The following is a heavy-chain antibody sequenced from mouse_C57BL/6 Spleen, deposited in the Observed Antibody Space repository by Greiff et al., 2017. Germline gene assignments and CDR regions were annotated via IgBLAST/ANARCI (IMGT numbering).Heavy chain of an antibody. D-gene: IGHD1-1*01. CDR1: GYAFSSYW. CDR3: ARYETTVVAPNYFDY. CDR2: IYPGDGDT. V-gene: IGHV1-80*01. Sequence: QVHVKQSGAELVKPGASVKISCKASGYAFSSYWMNWVKQRPGKGLEWIGQIYPGDGDTNYNGKFKGKAPLTADKSSSTAYMQLSSLTSEDSAVYFCARYETTVVAPNYFDYWGQGTTRTVSS. J-gene: IGHJ2*01.